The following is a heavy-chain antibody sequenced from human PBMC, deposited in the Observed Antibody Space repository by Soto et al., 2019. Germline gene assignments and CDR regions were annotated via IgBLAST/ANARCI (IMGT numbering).Heavy chain of an antibody. CDR1: VCIFKIYR. D-gene: IGHD3-10*01. Sequence: PGGALRVTGADFVCIFKIYRKHWVRQTQGKGLVWISRIYNYGSYTDYADSVRRRFTISRDNVNDTLYLQMNNLRAEDSGLYYCTRGPRPISTGTGAYWGQGTPVTVSS. CDR2: IYNYGSYT. CDR3: TRGPRPISTGTGAY. J-gene: IGHJ4*02. V-gene: IGHV3-74*01.